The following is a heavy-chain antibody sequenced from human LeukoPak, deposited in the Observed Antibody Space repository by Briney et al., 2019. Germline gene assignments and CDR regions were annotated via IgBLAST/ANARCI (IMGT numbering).Heavy chain of an antibody. CDR3: ARAYCSSTSCNFDY. CDR2: INPNSGGT. J-gene: IGHJ4*02. Sequence: GASGKVACKASGYTFTGYYMHWVRQDPGQGPEWMGWINPNSGGTNYAQKFQGRVTMTRDTSISTAYMELSRLRPDDTAVYYCARAYCSSTSCNFDYWGQGTLVTVSS. CDR1: GYTFTGYY. V-gene: IGHV1-2*02. D-gene: IGHD2-2*01.